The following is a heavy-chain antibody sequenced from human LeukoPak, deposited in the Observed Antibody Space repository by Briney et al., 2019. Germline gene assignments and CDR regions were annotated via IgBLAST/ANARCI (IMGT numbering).Heavy chain of an antibody. Sequence: GGSLRLPCAASGFTFSNAWMSWVRQAPGKGLEWVGRIKSKTDGGITDYAAPVKGRFTISRDDSKNALYLQMNSLKTEDTAVYYCTTDQLPSTLHYDYVWGSYWYFDYWGQGTLVTVSS. V-gene: IGHV3-15*01. CDR3: TTDQLPSTLHYDYVWGSYWYFDY. CDR2: IKSKTDGGIT. CDR1: GFTFSNAW. D-gene: IGHD3-16*01. J-gene: IGHJ4*02.